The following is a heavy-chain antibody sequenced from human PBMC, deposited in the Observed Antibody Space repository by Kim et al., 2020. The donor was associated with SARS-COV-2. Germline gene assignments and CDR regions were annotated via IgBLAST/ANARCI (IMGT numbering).Heavy chain of an antibody. CDR3: ARTPIMGATNAFDI. J-gene: IGHJ3*02. CDR1: GGSISSSSYY. D-gene: IGHD1-26*01. CDR2: IYYSGST. V-gene: IGHV4-39*01. Sequence: SETLSLTCTVSGGSISSSSYYWGWIRQPPGKGLEWIGSIYYSGSTYYNPSLKSRVTISVDTSKNQFSLKLSSVTAADTAVYYCARTPIMGATNAFDIWGQGTMVTVSS.